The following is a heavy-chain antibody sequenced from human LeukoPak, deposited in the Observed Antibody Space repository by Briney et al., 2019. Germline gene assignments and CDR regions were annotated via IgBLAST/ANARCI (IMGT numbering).Heavy chain of an antibody. D-gene: IGHD2-15*01. CDR2: INYSGST. Sequence: PSETLSLTCAVSGGSISSSNWWSWVRQPPGKGLEWIGYINYSGSTNYNPSLKSRVSMSVDTSKNQFSLNLTSVTAADTAVYYCARGGRIVVVVAGTYPEAFHIWGQGTMVTVSS. CDR3: ARGGRIVVVVAGTYPEAFHI. V-gene: IGHV4-4*02. CDR1: GGSISSSNW. J-gene: IGHJ3*02.